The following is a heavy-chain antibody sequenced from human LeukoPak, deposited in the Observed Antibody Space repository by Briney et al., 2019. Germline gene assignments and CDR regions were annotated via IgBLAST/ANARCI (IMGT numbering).Heavy chain of an antibody. CDR1: GGSITSYY. J-gene: IGHJ4*02. V-gene: IGHV4-59*01. CDR2: IYYSGSA. CDR3: ARAGQSDY. Sequence: SETLSLTCTVSGGSITSYYWSWIRQPPGKGLEWIGYIYYSGSATYNPSLKSRVTISVDTSKNQFSLKLSSVTVADTAVYYCARAGQSDYWGQGTLVTVSS.